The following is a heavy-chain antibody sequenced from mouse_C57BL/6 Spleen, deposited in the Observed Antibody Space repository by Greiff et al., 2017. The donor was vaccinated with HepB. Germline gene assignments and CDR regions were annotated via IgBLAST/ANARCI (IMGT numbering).Heavy chain of an antibody. D-gene: IGHD1-1*02. CDR3: ARREGGYYFDY. V-gene: IGHV5-17*01. Sequence: DVKLVESGGGLVKPGGSLKLSCAASGFTFSDYGMHWVRQAPEKGLEWVAYISSGSSTIYYADTVKGRFTISRDNAKNTLFLQMTSLRSEDTAMYYCARREGGYYFDYWGQGTTLTVSS. CDR2: ISSGSSTI. CDR1: GFTFSDYG. J-gene: IGHJ2*01.